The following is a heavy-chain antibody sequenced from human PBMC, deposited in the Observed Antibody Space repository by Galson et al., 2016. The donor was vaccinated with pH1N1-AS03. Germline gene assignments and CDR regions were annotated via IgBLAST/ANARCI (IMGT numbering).Heavy chain of an antibody. J-gene: IGHJ5*02. CDR3: ARALSEQYYDILTGNDP. CDR2: ISRSGNTI. V-gene: IGHV3-48*03. D-gene: IGHD3-9*01. Sequence: SLRLSCAASGFIFSSYEMNWVRQAPGKGLEWVSYISRSGNTIYYADAVKGRFTISRDNAKNSLHLQMNSLRAEDTADYYCARALSEQYYDILTGNDPWGQGTLVTVSS. CDR1: GFIFSSYE.